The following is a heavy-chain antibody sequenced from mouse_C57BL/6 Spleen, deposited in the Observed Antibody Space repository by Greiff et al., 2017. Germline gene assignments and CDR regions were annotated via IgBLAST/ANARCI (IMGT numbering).Heavy chain of an antibody. V-gene: IGHV1-4*01. CDR2: INPSSGYT. J-gene: IGHJ1*03. D-gene: IGHD1-1*01. Sequence: QVQLKESGAELARPGASVKMSCKASGYTFTSYTMHWVKQRPGQGLEWIGYINPSSGYTKYNQKFKDKATLTADKSSSTAYMQLSSLTSEDSAVYDCARGNYGSSYNWYFDVWGTGTTVTVSS. CDR1: GYTFTSYT. CDR3: ARGNYGSSYNWYFDV.